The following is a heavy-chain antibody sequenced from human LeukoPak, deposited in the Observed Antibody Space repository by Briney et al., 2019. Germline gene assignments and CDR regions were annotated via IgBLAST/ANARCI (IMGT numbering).Heavy chain of an antibody. J-gene: IGHJ4*02. V-gene: IGHV4-39*01. D-gene: IGHD3/OR15-3a*01. Sequence: PSETLSLTCTVSGVSISGSNSYWGWIRQPPGKGLEWIGSIYYSGNTYYNASLKSQVSISIDTSKNQFSLKLTSVTAADTAVYYCARQTGSGLFILPGGQGTLVTVSS. CDR2: IYYSGNT. CDR1: GVSISGSNSY. CDR3: ARQTGSGLFILP.